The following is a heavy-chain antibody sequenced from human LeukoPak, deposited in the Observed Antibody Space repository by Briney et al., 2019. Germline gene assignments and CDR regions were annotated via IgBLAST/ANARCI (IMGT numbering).Heavy chain of an antibody. CDR3: ATLYRPTNWFDP. D-gene: IGHD2-2*02. J-gene: IGHJ5*02. Sequence: ASVKVSCKVSGHTLTELSMHWVRQAPGKRLEWMGGFDPEDGETVYAQKFQGRVTMTEDTSTDTAYMELSSLRSEDTAVYYCATLYRPTNWFDPWGQGTLVTVSS. V-gene: IGHV1-24*01. CDR2: FDPEDGET. CDR1: GHTLTELS.